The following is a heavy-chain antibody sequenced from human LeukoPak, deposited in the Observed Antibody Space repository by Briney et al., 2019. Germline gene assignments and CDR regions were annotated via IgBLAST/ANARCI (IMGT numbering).Heavy chain of an antibody. CDR2: IYYSGST. J-gene: IGHJ6*02. CDR3: ARAPTTFGVVDYYYYYGMDV. D-gene: IGHD3-3*01. V-gene: IGHV4-59*01. Sequence: SETLSLTCTVSGGSISSYYWSWIRQPPGKGLEWIGYIYYSGSTNYNPSLKSRVTISVDTSKNQFSLKLSSVTAADTAVYYCARAPTTFGVVDYYYYYGMDVWGQGTTVTVSS. CDR1: GGSISSYY.